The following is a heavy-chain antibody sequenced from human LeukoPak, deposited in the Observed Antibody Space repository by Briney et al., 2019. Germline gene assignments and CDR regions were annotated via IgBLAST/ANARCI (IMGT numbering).Heavy chain of an antibody. D-gene: IGHD3-16*01. Sequence: GGSLRLSCAASGFTFSNHWMSWVRQAPGKGLEWVASIKPDGSDKYYADSVKGRFTISRDNAKNSLSLQMNSLRAEDTAVYYCARILDTFTTWDYWGQGTLVTVSS. CDR3: ARILDTFTTWDY. CDR1: GFTFSNHW. V-gene: IGHV3-7*01. J-gene: IGHJ4*02. CDR2: IKPDGSDK.